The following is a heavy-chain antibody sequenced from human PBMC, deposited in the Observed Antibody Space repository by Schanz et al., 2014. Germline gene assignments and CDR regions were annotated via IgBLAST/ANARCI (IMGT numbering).Heavy chain of an antibody. Sequence: VQLVESGGGLVQPGGSLRLSCAASGFIFSNSWMSWVRQAPGKGLEWAALISHDGNNKHYVDSVEGRFTISRDNSMNTLHLQMDGLRAEDTAVYYCARGRTFDYWGQGTLVTVSS. CDR1: GFIFSNSW. CDR2: ISHDGNNK. CDR3: ARGRTFDY. J-gene: IGHJ4*02. V-gene: IGHV3-30-3*01.